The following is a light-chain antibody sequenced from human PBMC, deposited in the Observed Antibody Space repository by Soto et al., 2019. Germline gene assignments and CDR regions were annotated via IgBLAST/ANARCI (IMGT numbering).Light chain of an antibody. J-gene: IGLJ3*02. Sequence: QSVLTQPPSVSAAPRQSVTISCSGGTSNIGNNAVNWYQQLPGKAPKLLIYHDDLLPSGVSDRFSGSKSGTSASLAISGLQAEDEAAYYCAAWDDSLNGHVLGGGTKVTVL. V-gene: IGLV1-36*01. CDR2: HDD. CDR3: AAWDDSLNGHV. CDR1: TSNIGNNA.